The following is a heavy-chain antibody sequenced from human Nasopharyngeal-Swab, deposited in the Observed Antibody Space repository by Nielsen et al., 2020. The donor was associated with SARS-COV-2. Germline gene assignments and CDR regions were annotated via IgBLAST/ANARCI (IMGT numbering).Heavy chain of an antibody. J-gene: IGHJ4*02. CDR2: ISSSGSTI. CDR3: ARVSDYGGNTDY. V-gene: IGHV3-48*03. Sequence: WIRQPPGKGLEWVSSISSSGSTIYYADSVKGRFTISRDNAKNSLYLQMNSLRAEDTAVYYCARVSDYGGNTDYWGQGTLVTVSS. D-gene: IGHD4-23*01.